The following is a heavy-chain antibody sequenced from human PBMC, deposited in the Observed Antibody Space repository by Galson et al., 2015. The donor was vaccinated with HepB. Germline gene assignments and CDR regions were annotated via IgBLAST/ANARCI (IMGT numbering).Heavy chain of an antibody. CDR2: ISSSSTTI. D-gene: IGHD3/OR15-3a*01. J-gene: IGHJ4*02. CDR3: ARVPGWAGLQKDYYFDY. CDR1: TFIFSTYS. V-gene: IGHV3-48*02. Sequence: SLRLSCAASTFIFSTYSMNWVRQAPGKGLEWVSYISSSSTTIFYADSVKGRFTISRDNAKNSLYLQMNSLRDEDTAVYYCARVPGWAGLQKDYYFDYWGQGTLVTVSS.